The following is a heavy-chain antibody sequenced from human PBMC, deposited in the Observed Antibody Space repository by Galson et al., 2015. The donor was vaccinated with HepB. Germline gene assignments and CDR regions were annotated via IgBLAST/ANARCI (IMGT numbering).Heavy chain of an antibody. Sequence: SVKVSCKASGYTFTNYVMNWARQAPGQGLEWMGGINTNTGTPTYAQGFTGRFVFSLDTSVRTAYLQISSLKTEDTAVYYCARVTSIYDFSSSAYSYYYYGMDVWGQGTTVTVSS. CDR2: INTNTGTP. V-gene: IGHV7-4-1*02. CDR1: GYTFTNYV. CDR3: ARVTSIYDFSSSAYSYYYYGMDV. J-gene: IGHJ6*02. D-gene: IGHD2-2*01.